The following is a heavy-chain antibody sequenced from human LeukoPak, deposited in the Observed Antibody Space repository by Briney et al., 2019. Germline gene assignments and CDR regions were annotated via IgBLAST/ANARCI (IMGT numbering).Heavy chain of an antibody. D-gene: IGHD1-26*01. V-gene: IGHV3-7*03. CDR3: ARDKIVGATNFDY. J-gene: IGHJ4*02. CDR1: GFTFSSYW. CDR2: IKQDGSDK. Sequence: GGSLRLSCAASGFTFSSYWMSWVRQAPGKGLEWVANIKQDGSDKYYVDSVKGRFTISRDDAKNSLYLQMNSLRAEDTAVYYCARDKIVGATNFDYWGQGTLVTVSS.